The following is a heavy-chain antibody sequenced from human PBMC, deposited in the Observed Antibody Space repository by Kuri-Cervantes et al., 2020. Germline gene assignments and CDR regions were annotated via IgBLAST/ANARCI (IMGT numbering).Heavy chain of an antibody. CDR2: IYYSGST. J-gene: IGHJ5*02. Sequence: SETLSLTCTVSGGSISSGGYYWSWIRQHPGKGLEWIGYIYYSGSTYYNPSLKSRVTISVDTSKNQFSLKLSSVTAADTAVYYCARLYGSGAGWFDPWGQGTLVTVSS. V-gene: IGHV4-31*03. CDR3: ARLYGSGAGWFDP. D-gene: IGHD3-10*01. CDR1: GGSISSGGYY.